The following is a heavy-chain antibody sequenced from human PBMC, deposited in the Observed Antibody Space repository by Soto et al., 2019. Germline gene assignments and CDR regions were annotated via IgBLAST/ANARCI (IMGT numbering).Heavy chain of an antibody. CDR2: INPSGGST. CDR3: ARSYYDYVWGSYRSAHFDY. D-gene: IGHD3-16*02. Sequence: QVQLVQSGAEVKKPGASVKVSCKTSGYTFTSYYMHWVRQAPGQGLEWMGIINPSGGSTSYAQKFQGRVTMTRDTSTSKVYMELSSLRSEDTAVYYCARSYYDYVWGSYRSAHFDYWGQGTLVTVSS. J-gene: IGHJ4*02. V-gene: IGHV1-46*01. CDR1: GYTFTSYY.